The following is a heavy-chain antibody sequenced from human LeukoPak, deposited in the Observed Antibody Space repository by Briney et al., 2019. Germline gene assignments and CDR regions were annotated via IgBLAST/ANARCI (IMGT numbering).Heavy chain of an antibody. CDR3: ARGSSWSPFDY. V-gene: IGHV4-34*01. CDR2: INHSGST. D-gene: IGHD6-13*01. CDR1: GGSFSGYY. J-gene: IGHJ4*02. Sequence: NASETLSLTCAVYGGSFSGYYWSWIRQPPGKGLEWIGEINHSGSTNYNPSLKSRVTISVDTSKNQFSLKLSSVTAADTAVYYCARGSSWSPFDYWGQGTLVTVSS.